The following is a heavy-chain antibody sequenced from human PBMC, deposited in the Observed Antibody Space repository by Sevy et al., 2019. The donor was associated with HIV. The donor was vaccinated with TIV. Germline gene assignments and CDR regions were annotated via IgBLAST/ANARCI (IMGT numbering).Heavy chain of an antibody. D-gene: IGHD1-26*01. V-gene: IGHV3-74*01. CDR2: INSDGESI. CDR1: GFTFTSDW. J-gene: IGHJ4*02. Sequence: GESLKISCAASGFTFTSDWMHWVRQPPGKGLVWVSHINSDGESIRYADSVKGRFTTSRDNAKNTLYLQMNNLIAEDTAVYYCARGSRGTFGSWGQGTLITVSS. CDR3: ARGSRGTFGS.